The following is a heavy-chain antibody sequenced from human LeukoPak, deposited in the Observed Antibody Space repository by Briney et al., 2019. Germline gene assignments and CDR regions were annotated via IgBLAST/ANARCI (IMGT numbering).Heavy chain of an antibody. D-gene: IGHD5-12*01. J-gene: IGHJ3*02. CDR3: ARDGEWLRLYSNAFDI. V-gene: IGHV3-48*01. CDR2: ISSSSSTI. Sequence: GGSLRLSCAASGFTFSSYSMNWVRQAPGKGLEWVSYISSSSSTIYYADSVKGRFTISRDNAKNSLYLQMNSLRAEDTAVYYCARDGEWLRLYSNAFDIWGQGTMVTVSS. CDR1: GFTFSSYS.